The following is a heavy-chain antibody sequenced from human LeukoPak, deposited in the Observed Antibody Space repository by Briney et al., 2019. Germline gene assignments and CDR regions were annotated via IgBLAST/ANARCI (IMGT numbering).Heavy chain of an antibody. D-gene: IGHD2-2*01. V-gene: IGHV1-2*02. CDR3: ARDRSTRGNWLDT. J-gene: IGHJ5*02. CDR2: IAPDSGGT. Sequence: ASVKVSCKTSGYTFTGHYVHWVRQAPGQGLEWMGWIAPDSGGTNYAQQFQDRVTMTRDTSLSIAYMEVSRLRSDDTAVYCARDRSTRGNWLDTWGQGTLVTVSS. CDR1: GYTFTGHY.